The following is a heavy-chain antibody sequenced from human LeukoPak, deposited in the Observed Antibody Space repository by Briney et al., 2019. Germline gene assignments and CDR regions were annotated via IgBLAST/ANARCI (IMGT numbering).Heavy chain of an antibody. CDR3: ARHSVVYSYESPYDY. CDR2: IYYSGST. J-gene: IGHJ4*02. CDR1: GGSISSSNYY. D-gene: IGHD5-18*01. Sequence: PSETLSLTCTVSGGSISSSNYYWGWLRQPPGKGLEWIGSIYYSGSTYYNPSLKSRVTISVDTSKNQFSLKLSSVTAADTAVYYCARHSVVYSYESPYDYWGQGTLVTVSS. V-gene: IGHV4-39*01.